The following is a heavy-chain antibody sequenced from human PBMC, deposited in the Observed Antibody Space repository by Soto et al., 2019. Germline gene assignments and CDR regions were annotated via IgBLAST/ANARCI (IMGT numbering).Heavy chain of an antibody. D-gene: IGHD3-10*01. Sequence: PGGSLRLSCAASGFTFSSYGMHWVRQAPGKGLEWVAVIWYDGSNKYYADSVKGRFTISRDNSKNTLYLQMNSLRAEDTAVYYCARDLVKHYGSRRPSMAYWGQGTLVTVSS. CDR1: GFTFSSYG. V-gene: IGHV3-33*01. J-gene: IGHJ4*02. CDR3: ARDLVKHYGSRRPSMAY. CDR2: IWYDGSNK.